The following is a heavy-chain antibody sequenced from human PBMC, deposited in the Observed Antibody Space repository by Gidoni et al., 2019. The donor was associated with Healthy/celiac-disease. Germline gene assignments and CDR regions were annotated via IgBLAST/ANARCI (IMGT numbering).Heavy chain of an antibody. CDR2: ISSNGGST. CDR1: GFTFSRYA. CDR3: VKICSSTSCYGSFDY. V-gene: IGHV3-64D*09. D-gene: IGHD2-2*01. Sequence: EVQLVESGGGLVQPGGSLRLSCSASGFTFSRYAMHWVRQAPGKGLEYVSAISSNGGSTYYADSVKGRFTISRDNSKNTLYLQMSSLRAEDTAVYYCVKICSSTSCYGSFDYWGQGTLVTVSS. J-gene: IGHJ4*02.